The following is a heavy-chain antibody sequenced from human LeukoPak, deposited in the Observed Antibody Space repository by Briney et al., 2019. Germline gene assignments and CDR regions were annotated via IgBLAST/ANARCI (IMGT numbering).Heavy chain of an antibody. D-gene: IGHD4-17*01. CDR3: AKEGPDYGDYRSGDYFDF. J-gene: IGHJ4*02. Sequence: GGSLRLSCAASGFTFSSYAMGWVRQAPGKGLERVSAISDSALSTYYADSVKGRFIISRDNSKNTLYLQVNSLRAEDTAVYYCAKEGPDYGDYRSGDYFDFWGQGTLVTVSS. CDR1: GFTFSSYA. CDR2: ISDSALST. V-gene: IGHV3-23*01.